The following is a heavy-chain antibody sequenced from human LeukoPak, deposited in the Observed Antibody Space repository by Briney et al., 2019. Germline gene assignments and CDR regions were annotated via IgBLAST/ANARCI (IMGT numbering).Heavy chain of an antibody. CDR3: AREYSSSSYVRNWFDP. CDR1: GDSVSSNSAA. J-gene: IGHJ5*02. V-gene: IGHV6-1*01. D-gene: IGHD6-13*01. CDR2: TYYRSKWYN. Sequence: SQTLSLTCAISGDSVSSNSAAWNWIRQSPSRGLEWLGRTYYRSKWYNDYAVSVKSRIPINPDTSKNQFSLQLNSVTPEDTAVYYCAREYSSSSYVRNWFDPWGQGTLVTVSS.